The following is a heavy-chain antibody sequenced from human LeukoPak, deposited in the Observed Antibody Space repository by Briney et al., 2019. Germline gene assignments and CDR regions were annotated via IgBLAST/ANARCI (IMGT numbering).Heavy chain of an antibody. J-gene: IGHJ3*01. CDR2: VNHSGHT. V-gene: IGHV4-34*01. D-gene: IGHD3-10*01. CDR1: DGSFSGYY. Sequence: PSETLSLTCTVSDGSFSGYYWSWIRQPPGKGLEWIGEVNHSGHTNYKASLKSRVTMSVDTSRNQFSMTLSSVTAADTAMYYCARVAYYYGSGSSYVLDVWGQGTMVIVSS. CDR3: ARVAYYYGSGSSYVLDV.